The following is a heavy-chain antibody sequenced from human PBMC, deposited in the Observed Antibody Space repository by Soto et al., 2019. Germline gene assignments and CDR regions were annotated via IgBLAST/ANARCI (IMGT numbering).Heavy chain of an antibody. CDR1: GFTFSSYA. CDR2: ISYDGSNK. Sequence: PGGSLRLSCAASGFTFSSYAMHWVRQAPGKGLEWVAVISYDGSNKYYADSVKGRFTISRDNSKNTLYLQMNSLRAEDTAVYYCARTSRDGYTDWGQGTLVTVSS. CDR3: ARTSRDGYTD. D-gene: IGHD5-12*01. J-gene: IGHJ4*02. V-gene: IGHV3-30-3*01.